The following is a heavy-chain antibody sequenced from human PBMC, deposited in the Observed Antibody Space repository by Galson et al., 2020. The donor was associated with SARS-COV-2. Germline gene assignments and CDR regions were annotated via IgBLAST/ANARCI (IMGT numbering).Heavy chain of an antibody. Sequence: GGSLRLYCAASGSSFSSHGMHWVRQAPGKGLEWVAVRWYGGSFIYHADSVKGRFTMSRDDSKNTVYLEMNRLRVDETAVYYCARGSGLSSPPAHYYDTSVDFAENCQDWGLGTLVTVSS. D-gene: IGHD3-22*01. CDR1: GSSFSSHG. CDR3: ARGSGLSSPPAHYYDTSVDFAENCQD. V-gene: IGHV3-33*01. J-gene: IGHJ1*01. CDR2: RWYGGSFI.